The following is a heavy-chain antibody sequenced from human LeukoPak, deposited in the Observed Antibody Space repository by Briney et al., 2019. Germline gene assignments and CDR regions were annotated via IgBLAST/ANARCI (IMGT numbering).Heavy chain of an antibody. V-gene: IGHV1-8*01. CDR2: MNPNRGNT. J-gene: IGHJ5*02. CDR3: AVKLGYCSGGSCTGRFDP. CDR1: GYTFTSYD. D-gene: IGHD2-15*01. Sequence: GASVKVACKASGYTFTSYDINWVRQATGQGLEWMGWMNPNRGNTGYAQKFHGRATMTRNTSMSTAYMELSSLRSEDTAVYDGAVKLGYCSGGSCTGRFDPWGQGTLVTVSS.